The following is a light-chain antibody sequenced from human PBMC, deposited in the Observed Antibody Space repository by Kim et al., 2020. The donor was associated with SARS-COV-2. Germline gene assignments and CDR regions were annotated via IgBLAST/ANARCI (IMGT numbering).Light chain of an antibody. CDR3: QQYGSSSWT. Sequence: SPGESATISCRASQSVSSSYLAWYQQKPGQAPRLLIYGASSRATGIPDRFSGSGSGTDFTLTISRLEPEDFAVYYCQQYGSSSWTFGQGTKVDIK. V-gene: IGKV3-20*01. CDR2: GAS. J-gene: IGKJ1*01. CDR1: QSVSSSY.